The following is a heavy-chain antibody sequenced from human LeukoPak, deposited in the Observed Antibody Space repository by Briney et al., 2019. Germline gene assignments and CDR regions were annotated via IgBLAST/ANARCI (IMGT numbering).Heavy chain of an antibody. D-gene: IGHD3-3*01. CDR2: ISYDGSNK. Sequence: GGSLRLSCAASGFTFSSYAMHWVRQAPGMGLEWVAVISYDGSNKYYADSVKGRFTISRDNSKNTLYLQMNSLRAEDTAVYYCARDRALEYYGMDAWGKGTTVTVSS. CDR3: ARDRALEYYGMDA. J-gene: IGHJ6*04. V-gene: IGHV3-30*04. CDR1: GFTFSSYA.